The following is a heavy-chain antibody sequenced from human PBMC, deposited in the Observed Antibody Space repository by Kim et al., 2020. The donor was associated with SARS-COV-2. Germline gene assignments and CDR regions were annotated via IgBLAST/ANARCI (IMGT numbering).Heavy chain of an antibody. CDR3: ARQHPDSRYYGSGSYYNGYAFDI. Sequence: SETLSLTCTVSGGSISSSSYYWGWIRQPPGKGLEWIGSIYYSGSTYYNPSLKSRVTISVDTSKNQFSLKLSSVTAADTAVYYCARQHPDSRYYGSGSYYNGYAFDIWGQGTMVTVSS. CDR2: IYYSGST. D-gene: IGHD3-10*01. CDR1: GGSISSSSYY. V-gene: IGHV4-39*01. J-gene: IGHJ3*02.